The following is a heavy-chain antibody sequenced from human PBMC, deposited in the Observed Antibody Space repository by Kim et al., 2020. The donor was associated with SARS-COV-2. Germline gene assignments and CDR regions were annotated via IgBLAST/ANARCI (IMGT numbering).Heavy chain of an antibody. D-gene: IGHD1-1*01. CDR3: AGESARSTGTDFDY. J-gene: IGHJ4*02. V-gene: IGHV1-3*01. Sequence: YSEKLQGRVTITRDASASTAYMELSSLRSEDTALYYCAGESARSTGTDFDYWGQGTLVTVSS.